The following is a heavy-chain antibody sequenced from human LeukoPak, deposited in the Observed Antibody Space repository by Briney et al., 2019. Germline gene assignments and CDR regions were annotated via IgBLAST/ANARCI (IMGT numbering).Heavy chain of an antibody. CDR1: GFIFSNYW. V-gene: IGHV3-7*05. CDR2: INQDGREK. Sequence: GGSLRLSCSASGFIFSNYWMSWVGQAPGKGLEWVANINQDGREKYYVDSVKGRFTISRDNAKNSLSLQMNSLRADDTALYYCARDKSYGDSEDYWGQGTLVTVSS. CDR3: ARDKSYGDSEDY. J-gene: IGHJ4*02. D-gene: IGHD4-17*01.